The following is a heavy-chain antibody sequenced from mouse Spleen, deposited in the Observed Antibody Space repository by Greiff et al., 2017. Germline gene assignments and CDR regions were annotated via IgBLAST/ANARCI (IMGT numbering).Heavy chain of an antibody. CDR2: ISGGGGNT. V-gene: IGHV5-9*01. CDR1: GFTFSSYT. D-gene: IGHD1-1*01. CDR3: ARHVITTPNWYFDV. J-gene: IGHJ1*03. Sequence: DVQLVESGGGLVKPGGSLKLSCAASGFTFSSYTMSWVRQTPEKRLEWVATISGGGGNTYYPDSVKGRFTISRDNAKNTLYLQMSSLRSEDTALYYCARHVITTPNWYFDVWGTGTTVTVSS.